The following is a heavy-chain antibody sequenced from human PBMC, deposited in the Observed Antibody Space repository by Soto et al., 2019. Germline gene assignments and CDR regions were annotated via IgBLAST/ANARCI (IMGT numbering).Heavy chain of an antibody. Sequence: GGSLRLSCAASGFTFSSYLMYWVRQAPGEGLVCVSRINSDGSSTNYADSVKGRFTISRDNAKNSLYLQMNSLKTEDTAVYYCARAGTVVAGWHYIDHWGQGTLVTVSS. J-gene: IGHJ4*02. V-gene: IGHV3-74*01. D-gene: IGHD6-19*01. CDR3: ARAGTVVAGWHYIDH. CDR1: GFTFSSYL. CDR2: INSDGSST.